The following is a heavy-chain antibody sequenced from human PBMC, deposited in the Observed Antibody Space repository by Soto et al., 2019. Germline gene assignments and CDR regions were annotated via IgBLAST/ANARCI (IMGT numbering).Heavy chain of an antibody. CDR1: GGSFSGYY. CDR3: ARVLSLESGGPVDY. CDR2: INHSGST. Sequence: QVQLQQWGAGLLKPSETLSLTCAVYGGSFSGYYWSWIRQPPGKGLEWIGEINHSGSTNYNPSLKSRVTISVDTSKNQFSLKLSSVTAADTAVYYCARVLSLESGGPVDYWGQGTLVTVSS. D-gene: IGHD3-3*01. J-gene: IGHJ4*02. V-gene: IGHV4-34*01.